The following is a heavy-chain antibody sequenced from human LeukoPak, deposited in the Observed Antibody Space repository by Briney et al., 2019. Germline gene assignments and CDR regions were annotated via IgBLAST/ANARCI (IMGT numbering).Heavy chain of an antibody. Sequence: SETLSLTCSVSGGAIGSDGYYWNWIRQHPGKGREWIGYIYYSGSASYNPSLKSRVTISVDTSKNQFSLRLSSVTAADTAVYYCARGSYYGFSGDSWGQGSLVTVSS. CDR3: ARGSYYGFSGDS. CDR2: IYYSGSA. J-gene: IGHJ4*02. CDR1: GGAIGSDGYY. D-gene: IGHD3-10*01. V-gene: IGHV4-31*03.